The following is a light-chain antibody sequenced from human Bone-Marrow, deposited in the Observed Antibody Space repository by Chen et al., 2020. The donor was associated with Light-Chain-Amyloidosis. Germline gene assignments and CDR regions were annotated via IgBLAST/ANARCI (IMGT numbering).Light chain of an antibody. Sequence: QSALTQPRSVSGSPGQSVTISCTGTSSDVGGYNYVSLYQQHPDKAPKLMIYDVSKRPSGVPDRFAGSESCNTAAVTISGLQAEDEADESFCSDTGSNYVFGTGIEVTV. CDR2: DVS. CDR3: CSDTGSNYV. CDR1: SSDVGGYNY. V-gene: IGLV2-11*01. J-gene: IGLJ1*01.